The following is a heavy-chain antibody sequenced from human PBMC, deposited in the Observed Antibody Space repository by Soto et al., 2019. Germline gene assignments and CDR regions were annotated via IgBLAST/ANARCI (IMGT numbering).Heavy chain of an antibody. J-gene: IGHJ4*02. Sequence: PGGSLRLSCAASGFNFSSYAISWGRQAPGKGLEWVSAIRGSGGSTYYADSVKGRFTISRDNSKNTLYLQMNSLRAEDTAVYYCAKERGSGSYTPHFDYWGQGTLVTVSS. CDR2: IRGSGGST. D-gene: IGHD1-26*01. CDR1: GFNFSSYA. V-gene: IGHV3-23*01. CDR3: AKERGSGSYTPHFDY.